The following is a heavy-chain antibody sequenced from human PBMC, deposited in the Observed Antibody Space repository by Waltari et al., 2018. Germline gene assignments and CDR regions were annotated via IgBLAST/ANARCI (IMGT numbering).Heavy chain of an antibody. CDR1: GFTFDDYA. Sequence: EVQLVESGGGLVQPGRSLRLSCAASGFTFDDYAMNWVRQAPGKGLEWVSSISSSSSYIYYADSVKGRFTISRDNAKNSLYLQMNSLRAEDTAVYYCARMPSISGPHAFDIWGQGTMVTVSS. CDR2: ISSSSSYI. CDR3: ARMPSISGPHAFDI. D-gene: IGHD6-25*01. V-gene: IGHV3-21*01. J-gene: IGHJ3*02.